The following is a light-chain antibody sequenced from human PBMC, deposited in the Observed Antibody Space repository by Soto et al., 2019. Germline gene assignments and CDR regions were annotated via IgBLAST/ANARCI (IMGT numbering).Light chain of an antibody. Sequence: QPVLTQPPSVSGAPGQRVTISCTGSSSNIGAGYDVHWYQQFPGTTPKFLIYGNTNRPSGVPDRFSGSKSGTSASLDITGLQAEDEAEYFCQSYDSSLTVVFGGGTKLTVL. CDR3: QSYDSSLTVV. J-gene: IGLJ2*01. CDR1: SSNIGAGYD. CDR2: GNT. V-gene: IGLV1-40*01.